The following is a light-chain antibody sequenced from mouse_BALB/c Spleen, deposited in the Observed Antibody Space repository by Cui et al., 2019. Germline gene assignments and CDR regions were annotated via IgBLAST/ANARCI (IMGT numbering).Light chain of an antibody. V-gene: IGKV4-59*01. J-gene: IGKJ5*01. Sequence: QIVLTQSPAIMSASPGEKVTMTRSASSSVSYMHWYQQKSGTSPKRWIYDTSKLASGVPARFSGSGSGTSYSLTISSMEAEDAATYYCQQWSSNPPTFGAGTKLELK. CDR2: DTS. CDR3: QQWSSNPPT. CDR1: SSVSY.